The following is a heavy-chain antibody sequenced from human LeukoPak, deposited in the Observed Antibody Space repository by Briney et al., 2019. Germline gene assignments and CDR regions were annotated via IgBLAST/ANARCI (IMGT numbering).Heavy chain of an antibody. J-gene: IGHJ6*03. V-gene: IGHV4-59*12. D-gene: IGHD6-25*01. CDR3: ARDGTPNYSSGWVYMDV. CDR1: GGSISSNY. CDR2: IYYSGST. Sequence: SETLSLTCNVSGGSISSNYWSWIRQPPGEGLEWIGYIYYSGSTNYNPSLKSRVTISVDTSKNQFSLKLSSVTAADTAVYYCARDGTPNYSSGWVYMDVWGEGTTVTISS.